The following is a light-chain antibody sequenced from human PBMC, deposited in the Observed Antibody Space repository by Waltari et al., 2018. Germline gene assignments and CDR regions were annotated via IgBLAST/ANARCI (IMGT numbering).Light chain of an antibody. CDR3: SSYAGSNIYV. Sequence: QSALTQPPSASGSPGQSVTISCTGTSSDVGGYNYVSWYQQHPGKAPKLMIYEVSKRPAGGPDRFSGSKSGNTASLTVSGLQAEDEADYYCSSYAGSNIYVFGTGTKVTVL. CDR2: EVS. V-gene: IGLV2-8*01. J-gene: IGLJ1*01. CDR1: SSDVGGYNY.